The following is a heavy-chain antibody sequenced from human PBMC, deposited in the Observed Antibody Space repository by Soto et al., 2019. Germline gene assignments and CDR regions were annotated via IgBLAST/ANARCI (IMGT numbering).Heavy chain of an antibody. CDR2: IYPGDSDT. CDR3: ARQTYYYDSSGYYSVDY. CDR1: GYSFTSYW. J-gene: IGHJ4*02. D-gene: IGHD3-22*01. V-gene: IGHV5-51*01. Sequence: GESLKISCKGSGYSFTSYWIGWVRQMPGKGLEWMGIIYPGDSDTRYSPSFQGQVTISADKSVSTAYLQWSSLKASDTAMYYCARQTYYYDSSGYYSVDYWGQGTLVTVSS.